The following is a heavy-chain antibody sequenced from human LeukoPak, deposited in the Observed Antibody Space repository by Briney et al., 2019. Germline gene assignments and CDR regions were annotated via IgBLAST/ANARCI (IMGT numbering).Heavy chain of an antibody. CDR3: ARVPRYRNPVDY. CDR1: GFTVSSNY. J-gene: IGHJ4*02. D-gene: IGHD1-14*01. CDR2: IYSGGST. Sequence: GGSLRLSCAASGFTVSSNYMSWVRQAPGKGLEWVSVIYSGGSTYYADSVKGRFTISRDNSKNTLYLQMNSLRAEDTAVYYCARVPRYRNPVDYWGQGTLVTVSS. V-gene: IGHV3-66*01.